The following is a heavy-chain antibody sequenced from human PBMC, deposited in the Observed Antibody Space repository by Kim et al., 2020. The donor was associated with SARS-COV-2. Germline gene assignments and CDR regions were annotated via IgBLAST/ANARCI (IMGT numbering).Heavy chain of an antibody. CDR1: GGSFSGYY. CDR3: ARAPRGRIPDY. J-gene: IGHJ4*02. Sequence: SETLSLTCAVYGGSFSGYYWSWIRQPPGKGLEWIGEINHSGSTNYNPSLKSRVTISVDTSKNQFSLKLSSVTAADTAVYYCARAPRGRIPDYWGQGTLVTVSS. CDR2: INHSGST. V-gene: IGHV4-34*01. D-gene: IGHD3-10*01.